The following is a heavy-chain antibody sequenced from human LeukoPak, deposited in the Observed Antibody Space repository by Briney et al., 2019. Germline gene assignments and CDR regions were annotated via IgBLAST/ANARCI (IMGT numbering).Heavy chain of an antibody. CDR2: IYSGGST. D-gene: IGHD3-9*01. J-gene: IGHJ6*02. CDR1: GFTVSSNY. CDR3: ARDRTYYDILTDYGMDV. V-gene: IGHV3-53*01. Sequence: PGGSLRLSCAASGFTVSSNYMSWVRQAPGKGLEWVSVIYSGGSTYYADSVKGRFTISRDNSKNTLYLQMNSLRAEDTAVYYCARDRTYYDILTDYGMDVWGQGTTVTVSS.